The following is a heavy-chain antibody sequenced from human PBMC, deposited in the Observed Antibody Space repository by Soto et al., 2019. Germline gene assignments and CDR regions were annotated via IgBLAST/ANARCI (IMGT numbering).Heavy chain of an antibody. J-gene: IGHJ6*02. CDR3: ARGPGWNGENYYGSGSYYNVPYYYGMDV. D-gene: IGHD3-10*01. Sequence: GSLRLSCAASGFTFSSYAMHWVRQAPGKGLEWVAVISYDGSNKYYADSVKGRFTISRDNSKNTLYLQMNSLRAEDTAVYYCARGPGWNGENYYGSGSYYNVPYYYGMDVWGQGTTVTVSS. CDR1: GFTFSSYA. CDR2: ISYDGSNK. V-gene: IGHV3-30-3*01.